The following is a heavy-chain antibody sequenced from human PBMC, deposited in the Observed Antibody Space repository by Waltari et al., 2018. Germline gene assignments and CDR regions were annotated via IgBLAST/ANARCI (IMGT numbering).Heavy chain of an antibody. CDR1: GFSFSSYS. J-gene: IGHJ4*02. CDR3: VSGGWGFYFDY. CDR2: ISSSTTDI. V-gene: IGHV3-21*01. Sequence: EVQLVESGGGLVKPGGSLRLSCGASGFSFSSYSMNWVRQAPGKGLEWDSSISSSTTDIHYADSVKGRFTISRDNAKNSLYLQMNSLRVEDTAVYYCVSGGWGFYFDYWGQGTVVTVSS. D-gene: IGHD7-27*01.